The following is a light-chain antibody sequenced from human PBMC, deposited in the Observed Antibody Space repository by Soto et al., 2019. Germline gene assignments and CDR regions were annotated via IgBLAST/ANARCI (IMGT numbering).Light chain of an antibody. CDR2: DDS. J-gene: IGLJ3*02. CDR1: NIGSKS. CDR3: QVRETNSDHLV. V-gene: IGLV3-21*02. Sequence: SYELTQAPSMSVAPGQTARITCGGKNIGSKSVHWYQQRPGQAPVVVIYDDSDRPSGIPERFSGSNSGNTATLTISGVEAGDEADYYCQVRETNSDHLVFGGGTKLTVL.